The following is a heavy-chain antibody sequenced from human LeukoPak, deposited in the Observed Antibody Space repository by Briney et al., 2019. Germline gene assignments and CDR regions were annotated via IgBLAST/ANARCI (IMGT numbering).Heavy chain of an antibody. CDR3: ARGRRFLEWFDY. J-gene: IGHJ4*02. D-gene: IGHD3-3*01. V-gene: IGHV1-2*04. Sequence: ASVKVSCKASGYTFTSYYMHWVRQAPGQGLEWMGWINPNSGGTNYAQKFQGWVTMTRDTSISTAYMELSRLRSDDTAVYYCARGRRFLEWFDYWGQGTLVTVSS. CDR1: GYTFTSYY. CDR2: INPNSGGT.